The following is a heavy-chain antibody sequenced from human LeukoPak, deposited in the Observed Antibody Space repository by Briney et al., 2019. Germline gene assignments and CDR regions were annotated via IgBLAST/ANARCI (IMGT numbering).Heavy chain of an antibody. Sequence: ASVKVSCKASGYTFTDYYMSWVRQAPGQGLEWMGWINPNSGDTNYAQKFQGRVTMTRDTSISTAYMEVSRLRYDDTAVYYCASGEDDYGDYAPFDYWGQGTLVTVSS. CDR1: GYTFTDYY. D-gene: IGHD4-17*01. CDR3: ASGEDDYGDYAPFDY. V-gene: IGHV1-2*02. J-gene: IGHJ4*02. CDR2: INPNSGDT.